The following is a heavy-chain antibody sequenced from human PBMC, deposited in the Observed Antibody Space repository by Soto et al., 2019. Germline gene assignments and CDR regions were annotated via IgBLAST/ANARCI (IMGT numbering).Heavy chain of an antibody. Sequence: ASVKVSCKASGYTFTGYYMHWVRQAPGQGLEWMGWINPSNGGTNYAQKFQGRVTMTRDTSISTAYMELSRLRSDDTAVYYCARGGGYCRGTRCYTDYYYYGMDVWGQGATVTVA. CDR1: GYTFTGYY. CDR2: INPSNGGT. CDR3: ARGGGYCRGTRCYTDYYYYGMDV. D-gene: IGHD2-2*02. J-gene: IGHJ6*02. V-gene: IGHV1-2*02.